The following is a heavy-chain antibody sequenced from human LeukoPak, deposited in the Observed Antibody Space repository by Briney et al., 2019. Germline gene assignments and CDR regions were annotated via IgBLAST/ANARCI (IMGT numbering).Heavy chain of an antibody. D-gene: IGHD1-26*01. J-gene: IGHJ4*02. CDR2: IYTSGST. CDR3: ARDVGATPGYFDY. Sequence: SETLSLTCTVSGGSISSGSYYWSWIRQPAGKGLEWIGRIYTSGSTNYNPSLKSRVTISVDTSKNQFSLKLSSVTAADTAVYYCARDVGATPGYFDYWGQGTLVTVSS. V-gene: IGHV4-61*02. CDR1: GGSISSGSYY.